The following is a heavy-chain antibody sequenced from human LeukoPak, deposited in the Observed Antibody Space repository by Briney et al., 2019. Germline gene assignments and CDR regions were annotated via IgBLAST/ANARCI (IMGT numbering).Heavy chain of an antibody. CDR2: IYHSGST. V-gene: IGHV4-38-2*02. J-gene: IGHJ5*02. CDR1: GYSISSGSY. Sequence: SETLSLTCTVSGYSISSGSYWGWIRQPPGKGLEWIGSIYHSGSTYYNPSLKSRLTISVDTSKNQFSLKLNSVTATDTAVYYCARGVNWFDPWGQGTLVTVSS. CDR3: ARGVNWFDP.